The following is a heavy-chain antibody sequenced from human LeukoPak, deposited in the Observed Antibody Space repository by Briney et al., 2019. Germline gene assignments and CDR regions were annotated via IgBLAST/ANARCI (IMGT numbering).Heavy chain of an antibody. D-gene: IGHD3-10*01. CDR3: ARGPLPGHLRADY. Sequence: GASVKVSCKGSGYTFTGYYLHWGRQAPGQGLEWMGWIDPNSGGTNYAQKFQGRVTMTRDTSISTAYMELSRLRSDDTAVYYCARGPLPGHLRADYWGQGTLVTVSS. V-gene: IGHV1-2*02. CDR1: GYTFTGYY. J-gene: IGHJ4*02. CDR2: IDPNSGGT.